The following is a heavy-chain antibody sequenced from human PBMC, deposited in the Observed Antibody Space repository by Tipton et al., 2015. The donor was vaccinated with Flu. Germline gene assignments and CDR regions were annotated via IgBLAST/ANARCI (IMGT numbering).Heavy chain of an antibody. CDR1: GYTFENFA. CDR2: ISWHSGSI. Sequence: RSLRLSCTGSGYTFENFAMHWLRQPPGKGLEWLGGISWHSGSIVYADSVKGRFTVSRENTKNSLYLQMNSLRPEDTALYFCVKDVARNLDWYFDLWGRGTLVAVSS. V-gene: IGHV3-9*01. CDR3: VKDVARNLDWYFDL. J-gene: IGHJ2*01. D-gene: IGHD3-16*01.